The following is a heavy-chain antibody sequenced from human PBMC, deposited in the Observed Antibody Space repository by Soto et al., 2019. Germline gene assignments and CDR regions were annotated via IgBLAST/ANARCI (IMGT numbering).Heavy chain of an antibody. CDR3: ARSNWLGP. Sequence: EVQLVESGGDLVQPGGSLRLSCAASGFTFSTDWMHWVRQAPGKGLVWVSRINIDGTDIRYADSVKGRFTISRDNAKNTLYLQMSSLRAEDTALYYCARSNWLGPWGQGTLVTVSP. J-gene: IGHJ5*02. CDR2: INIDGTDI. D-gene: IGHD4-4*01. CDR1: GFTFSTDW. V-gene: IGHV3-74*01.